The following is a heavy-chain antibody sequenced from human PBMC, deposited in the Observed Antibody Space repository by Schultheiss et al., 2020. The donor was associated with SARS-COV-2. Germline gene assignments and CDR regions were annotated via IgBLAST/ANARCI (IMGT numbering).Heavy chain of an antibody. CDR1: GFTFDDYA. D-gene: IGHD6-13*01. CDR2: ISWNSGSI. CDR3: ARPMSTSTWYHFDY. J-gene: IGHJ4*01. Sequence: GGSLRLSCAASGFTFDDYAMHWVRQAPGKGLEWVSGISWNSGSIGYADSVKGRFTISRDNANNSLYLQMNSLRAEDTAVYYCARPMSTSTWYHFDYWGQGTLVTVSS. V-gene: IGHV3-9*01.